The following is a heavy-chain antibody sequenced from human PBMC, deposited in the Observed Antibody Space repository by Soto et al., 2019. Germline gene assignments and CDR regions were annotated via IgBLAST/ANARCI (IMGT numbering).Heavy chain of an antibody. J-gene: IGHJ5*02. Sequence: ASVKVSCKASGYTFTSYYMHWVRQAPGQGLEWMGIINPSGGSTNYAQKLQGRVTMTTDTSTSTAYMELRSLRSDDTAVYYCAREYPYCGGDCFWFDPWGQGTLVTVSS. CDR1: GYTFTSYY. D-gene: IGHD2-21*02. V-gene: IGHV1-46*01. CDR3: AREYPYCGGDCFWFDP. CDR2: INPSGGST.